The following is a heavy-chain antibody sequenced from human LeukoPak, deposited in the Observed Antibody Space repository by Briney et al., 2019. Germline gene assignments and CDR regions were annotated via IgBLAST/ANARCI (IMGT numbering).Heavy chain of an antibody. J-gene: IGHJ5*02. CDR3: ARPGISMVRGEGWFDP. Sequence: SETLSLTCTVSGGSISSSSYYWGWIRQPPGKGLEWIGSIYYSGNTYYNPSLKSRVTISVDTSKNQFSLKLSSVTAADTAVYYCARPGISMVRGEGWFDPWGQGTLVTVSS. CDR2: IYYSGNT. CDR1: GGSISSSSYY. V-gene: IGHV4-39*01. D-gene: IGHD3-10*01.